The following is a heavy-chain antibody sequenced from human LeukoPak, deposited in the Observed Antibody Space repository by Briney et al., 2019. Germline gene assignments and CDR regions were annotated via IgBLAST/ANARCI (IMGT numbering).Heavy chain of an antibody. D-gene: IGHD3-22*01. CDR3: ATPLSYYDSSGYTPFDY. CDR1: GYTLTELS. CDR2: FDPEDGET. Sequence: ASVKVSCKVSGYTLTELSMHWVRQAPGKGLEWMGGFDPEDGETIYPQKFQGRVTMTEDTSTDTAYMELSSLRSEDTAVYYCATPLSYYDSSGYTPFDYWGQGTLVTVSS. J-gene: IGHJ4*02. V-gene: IGHV1-24*01.